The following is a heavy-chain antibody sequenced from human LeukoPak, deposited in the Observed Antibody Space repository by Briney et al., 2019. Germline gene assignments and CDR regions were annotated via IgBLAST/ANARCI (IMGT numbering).Heavy chain of an antibody. CDR1: GGSISSYY. CDR3: AGHHPRNTVDF. V-gene: IGHV4-59*08. D-gene: IGHD2/OR15-2a*01. Sequence: SETLSLTCTISGGSISSYYWSWIRQPPGKGLEWIAYISDIGSINYNPSLKSRVTISLDTSKNQFSLKLSSVTAADTAVYYCAGHHPRNTVDFWGQGTLVTVSS. J-gene: IGHJ4*02. CDR2: ISDIGSI.